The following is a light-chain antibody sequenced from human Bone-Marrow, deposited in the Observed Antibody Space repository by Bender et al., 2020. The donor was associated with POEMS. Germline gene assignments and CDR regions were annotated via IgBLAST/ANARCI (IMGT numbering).Light chain of an antibody. CDR2: EDT. V-gene: IGLV2-23*01. Sequence: QSALTQPASVSGSPGQSITISCTGSSSDVGSDNLVSWYQQHPGGAPKLMIYEDTKRPSGVSDRFSGSKSGNTASLTISGLQTEDEADYYCSSSAGSGTLLFGGGTKLTVL. CDR1: SSDVGSDNL. J-gene: IGLJ2*01. CDR3: SSSAGSGTLL.